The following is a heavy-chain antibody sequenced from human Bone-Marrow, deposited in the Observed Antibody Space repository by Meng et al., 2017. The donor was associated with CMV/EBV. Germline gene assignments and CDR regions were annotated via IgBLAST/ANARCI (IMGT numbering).Heavy chain of an antibody. D-gene: IGHD6-6*01. Sequence: SETLSLTCAVYGGSFSGYYWSWSRQPPGKGLEWIGEINHSGSTNYNPSLKSRVTISVDTSKNQFSLKLSPVTAAETAVYYCARLPYSSSSYIDYWGQGTLVTVSS. J-gene: IGHJ4*02. CDR1: GGSFSGYY. CDR3: ARLPYSSSSYIDY. V-gene: IGHV4-34*01. CDR2: INHSGST.